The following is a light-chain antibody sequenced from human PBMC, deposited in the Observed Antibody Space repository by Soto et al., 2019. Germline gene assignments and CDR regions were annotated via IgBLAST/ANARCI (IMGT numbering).Light chain of an antibody. CDR1: MRDVGAYNL. CDR2: EVT. CDR3: SSYTTTNTRV. V-gene: IGLV2-14*01. J-gene: IGLJ1*01. Sequence: QSALTQPASVSGSAGQSITISCSGTMRDVGAYNLVSWYQQHPGTAPKLIIYEVTNRPSGVSNRFSGSKSGNTASLTISGLRTDDEADYYCSSYTTTNTRVFGTGTKLTVL.